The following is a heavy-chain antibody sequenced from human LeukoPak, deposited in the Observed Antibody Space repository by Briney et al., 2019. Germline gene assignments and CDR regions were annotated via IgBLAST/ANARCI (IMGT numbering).Heavy chain of an antibody. CDR1: GFTFSSHW. J-gene: IGHJ5*02. CDR3: ARDRKLRFLEWLPSPWFDP. V-gene: IGHV3-74*01. D-gene: IGHD3-3*01. Sequence: GGSLRLSCAASGFTFSSHWMHWVRQAPGKGLVWVSRLKSDGRSTSYADSVKGRFTISRDNAKNTLYLQMNSLRAEDTAVYYCARDRKLRFLEWLPSPWFDPWGQGTLVTVSS. CDR2: LKSDGRST.